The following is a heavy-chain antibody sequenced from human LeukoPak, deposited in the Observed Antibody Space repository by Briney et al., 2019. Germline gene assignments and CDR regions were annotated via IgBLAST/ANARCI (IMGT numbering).Heavy chain of an antibody. V-gene: IGHV3-23*01. CDR3: AKLGGHPLHNYYVGV. D-gene: IGHD3-16*01. CDR1: GFTFSSYA. J-gene: IGHJ6*03. CDR2: ILDSGYST. Sequence: GGSLRLSCAASGFTFSSYAMSWVRHAPGKGLEWVSGILDSGYSTYYANSVKGRFTISRDNYNNTLYLQMNSLRAEDTAVYYCAKLGGHPLHNYYVGVWGKGTTVAVSS.